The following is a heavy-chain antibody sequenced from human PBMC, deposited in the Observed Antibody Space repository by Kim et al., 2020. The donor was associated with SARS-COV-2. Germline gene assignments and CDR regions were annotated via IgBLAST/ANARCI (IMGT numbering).Heavy chain of an antibody. CDR3: ARLGEGTQWLANYYYYGMDV. CDR1: GGSISSSSYY. CDR2: IYYSGST. D-gene: IGHD6-19*01. J-gene: IGHJ6*02. Sequence: SETLSLTCTVSGGSISSSSYYWGWIRQPPGKGLEWIGSIYYSGSTYYNPSLKSRVTISVDTSKNQFSLKLSSVTAADTAVYYCARLGEGTQWLANYYYYGMDVWGQGTTVTVSS. V-gene: IGHV4-39*01.